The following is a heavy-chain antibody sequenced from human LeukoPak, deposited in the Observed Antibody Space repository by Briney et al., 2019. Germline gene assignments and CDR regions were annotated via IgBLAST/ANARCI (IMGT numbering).Heavy chain of an antibody. CDR1: GGSFSIYY. CDR2: INHSGST. CDR3: ASQCRSISCNYYFDY. D-gene: IGHD2-2*01. V-gene: IGHV4-34*01. J-gene: IGHJ4*02. Sequence: SETLSLTCAVYGGSFSIYYWTWIRQPPGKGLEWIGEINHSGSTNYNPSLKSRVTISVDTSKNQFSLKLSSVTAADTAVYYCASQCRSISCNYYFDYWGQGTLVTVSS.